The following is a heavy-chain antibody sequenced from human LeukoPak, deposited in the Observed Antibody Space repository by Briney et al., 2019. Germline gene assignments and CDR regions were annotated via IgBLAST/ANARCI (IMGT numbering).Heavy chain of an antibody. V-gene: IGHV3-11*04. Sequence: GGSLRLSCAASGFSVSNKYMSWVRQAPGKGLEWVSYIGSSDSTTHYADSVKGRFTISRDNAKNSLYLQMNSLRVEDMGVYYCARETRGHYYDSSGPDHWGQGTLVTVSS. D-gene: IGHD3-22*01. J-gene: IGHJ5*02. CDR3: ARETRGHYYDSSGPDH. CDR1: GFSVSNKY. CDR2: IGSSDSTT.